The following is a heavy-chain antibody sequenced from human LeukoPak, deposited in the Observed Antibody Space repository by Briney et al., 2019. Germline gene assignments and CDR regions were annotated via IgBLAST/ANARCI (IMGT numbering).Heavy chain of an antibody. CDR3: AKDSSVYNYDSRNLDY. J-gene: IGHJ4*02. Sequence: PGGSLRLSCAASGFTFSSYAMSWVRHSPEKGLEWVSGISGAGGTTYYADSVKGRFTISRDNSKNTVYLQMNSLRAEDTAVYYCAKDSSVYNYDSRNLDYWGQGTLVTVSS. CDR1: GFTFSSYA. V-gene: IGHV3-23*01. D-gene: IGHD3-16*01. CDR2: ISGAGGTT.